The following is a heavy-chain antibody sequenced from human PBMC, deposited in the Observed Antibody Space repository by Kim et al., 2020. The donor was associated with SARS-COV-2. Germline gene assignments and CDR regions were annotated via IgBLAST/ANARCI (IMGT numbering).Heavy chain of an antibody. D-gene: IGHD6-19*01. V-gene: IGHV1-24*01. CDR2: FDPEDGET. CDR3: ATGVSGWYQGGAFDI. CDR1: GYTLTELS. Sequence: ASVKVSCKVSGYTLTELSMHWVRQAPGKGLEWMGGFDPEDGETIYAQKFQGRVTMTEDTSTDTAYMELSSLRSEDTAVYYCATGVSGWYQGGAFDIWGQGTMVTVSS. J-gene: IGHJ3*02.